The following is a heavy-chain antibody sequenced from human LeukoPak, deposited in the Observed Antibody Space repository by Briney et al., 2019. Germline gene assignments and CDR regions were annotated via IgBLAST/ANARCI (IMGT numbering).Heavy chain of an antibody. CDR2: ISGNGDTT. CDR1: GFTFSRYA. D-gene: IGHD6-13*01. J-gene: IGHJ2*01. Sequence: GGSLRLSCAASGFTFSRYAVTWVRQAPGKGLEWVSPISGNGDTTFYADSVKGRFIISRDNSKNTLYLQMNFVRADDTAVYYCAKGPHDRGYWYFDLWGRGTLVTVSS. CDR3: AKGPHDRGYWYFDL. V-gene: IGHV3-23*01.